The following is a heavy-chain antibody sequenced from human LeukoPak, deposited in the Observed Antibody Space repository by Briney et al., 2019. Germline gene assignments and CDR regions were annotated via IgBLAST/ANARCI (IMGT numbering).Heavy chain of an antibody. CDR1: GYTFTSYG. J-gene: IGHJ4*02. CDR2: ISAYNGNT. Sequence: ASVKVSCKASGYTFTSYGISWVRQAPGQGLEWMGWISAYNGNTNYAQKLQGRVTMTTDTSTSTAYMELMSLRSDDTAVYYCARDPSYYYGSGSYYVTPYFDYWGQGTLVTVSS. V-gene: IGHV1-18*04. D-gene: IGHD3-10*01. CDR3: ARDPSYYYGSGSYYVTPYFDY.